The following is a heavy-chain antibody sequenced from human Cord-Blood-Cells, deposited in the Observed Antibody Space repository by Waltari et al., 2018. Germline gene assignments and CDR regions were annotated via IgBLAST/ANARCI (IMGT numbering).Heavy chain of an antibody. Sequence: QVQLQQWGAGLLKPSETLSLTCAVYGGSFSGYYWTWIRHPPGKGLEWIGEINHSESTNYNPSLKSRVTISVDTSKNQFSLKLSSVTAADTAVYYCASTYCGGDCYSDYWGQGTLVTVSS. CDR1: GGSFSGYY. CDR2: INHSEST. J-gene: IGHJ4*02. D-gene: IGHD2-21*02. V-gene: IGHV4-34*01. CDR3: ASTYCGGDCYSDY.